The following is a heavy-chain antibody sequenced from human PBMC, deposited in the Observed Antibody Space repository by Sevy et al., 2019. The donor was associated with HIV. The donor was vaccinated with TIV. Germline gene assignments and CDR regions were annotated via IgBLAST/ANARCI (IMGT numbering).Heavy chain of an antibody. CDR1: GFIFSTDW. V-gene: IGHV3-74*01. CDR3: VRDSPDPKRYMDV. Sequence: GGSLRLSCVASGFIFSTDWMHWVRQAPGKGLVWVSRIDTDGSDTSYADSVKGRFTISRDNAKNTLYLQMTSLRAEDTAVYYCVRDSPDPKRYMDVWGNGTTVTVSS. J-gene: IGHJ6*03. CDR2: IDTDGSDT.